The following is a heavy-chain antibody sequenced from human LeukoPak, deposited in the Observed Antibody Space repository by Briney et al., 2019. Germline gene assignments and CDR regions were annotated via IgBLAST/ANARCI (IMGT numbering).Heavy chain of an antibody. D-gene: IGHD4-17*01. CDR1: GGSISSYY. Sequence: SETLSLTCTVSGGSISSYYWSWIRQPPGKGLEWIGYIYYSGSTNYNPSLRSRVTISVDTSKNQFSLKLSSVTAANTAVYYCARGGNYGDYDGYFDYWGQGTLVTVSS. CDR3: ARGGNYGDYDGYFDY. V-gene: IGHV4-59*08. J-gene: IGHJ4*02. CDR2: IYYSGST.